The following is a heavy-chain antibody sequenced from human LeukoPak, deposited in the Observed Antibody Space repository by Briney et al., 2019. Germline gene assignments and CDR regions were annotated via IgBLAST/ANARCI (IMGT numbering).Heavy chain of an antibody. J-gene: IGHJ4*02. CDR3: TTDGYSSSSWYFDY. D-gene: IGHD6-6*01. Sequence: TGGSLRLSCAASGLTFSNAWMSWVRQAPGKGLERVGRIKSKTDGGTTDYAAPVKGRFTISRDDSKNTLYLQMNSLKTEDTAVYYCTTDGYSSSSWYFDYWGQGTLVTVSS. CDR1: GLTFSNAW. CDR2: IKSKTDGGTT. V-gene: IGHV3-15*01.